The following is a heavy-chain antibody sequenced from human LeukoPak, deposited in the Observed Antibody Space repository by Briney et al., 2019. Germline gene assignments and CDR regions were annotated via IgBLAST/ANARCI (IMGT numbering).Heavy chain of an antibody. CDR3: ATGYGDFRVEGRYFYS. J-gene: IGHJ4*02. D-gene: IGHD4-17*01. V-gene: IGHV4-59*01. CDR2: VHYSGTT. CDR1: DSSITNYD. Sequence: SETLSLTCTVSDSSITNYDWSWVRQPPGKGLEFIGHVHYSGTTNYNPSLRSRVTISIDTSKKHFFLKLKSVTAADTAVYYCATGYGDFRVEGRYFYSWGQGTLVTVSS.